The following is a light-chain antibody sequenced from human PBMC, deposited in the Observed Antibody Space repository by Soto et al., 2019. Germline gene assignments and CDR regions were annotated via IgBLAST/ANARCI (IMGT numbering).Light chain of an antibody. J-gene: IGKJ1*01. V-gene: IGKV3-15*01. CDR2: GAS. CDR3: QQYNNWPRT. CDR1: QSVSSTY. Sequence: EIVLTQSPGTLSLSPGERATLSCRASQSVSSTYLAWYQHKPGQAPRLLIYGASTRATGIPARFSGSGSGTEFTLTISSLQSEDFAVYYRQQYNNWPRTFGQGTKVDIK.